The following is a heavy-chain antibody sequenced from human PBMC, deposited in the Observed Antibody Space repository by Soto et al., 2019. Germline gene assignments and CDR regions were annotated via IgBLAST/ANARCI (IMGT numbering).Heavy chain of an antibody. J-gene: IGHJ4*02. V-gene: IGHV1-3*01. D-gene: IGHD2-15*01. CDR1: GYTFTSYA. CDR3: ARDLCSGGSCYSFDY. CDR2: INAGNGNT. Sequence: APVKVSCKASGYTFTSYAMHWVRQAPGQRLEWMGWINAGNGNTKYSQKFQGRVTITRDTSASTAYMELSSLRSEDTAVYYCARDLCSGGSCYSFDYWGQGTLVTVSS.